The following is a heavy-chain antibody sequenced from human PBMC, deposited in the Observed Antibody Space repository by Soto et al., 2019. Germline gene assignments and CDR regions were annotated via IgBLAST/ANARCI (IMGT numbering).Heavy chain of an antibody. CDR2: INAGNGKT. V-gene: IGHV1-3*01. CDR3: VKDRNRVLMVYAILNY. J-gene: IGHJ4*02. CDR1: GYTFTTYA. Sequence: GASVKVSCKASGYTFTTYAMHWVRQAPGQRLEWMGWINAGNGKTKYSQKFQGRVTITRDTSATTAYMELSSLRAEDTAVYYCVKDRNRVLMVYAILNYWGQGTLVTVSS. D-gene: IGHD2-8*01.